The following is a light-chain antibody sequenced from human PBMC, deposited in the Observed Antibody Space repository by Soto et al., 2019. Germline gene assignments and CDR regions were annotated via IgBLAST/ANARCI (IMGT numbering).Light chain of an antibody. V-gene: IGKV3-20*01. J-gene: IGKJ1*01. CDR1: QSVSGRY. Sequence: IVFTQSPGTLSVSPGERATLSFMASQSVSGRYLAWYQQKPGQAPRLLIYGASSRATGIPERFSGSGSGTDFSLTISRLEPEDFAVYYCQQYGISPRTFGQGTKVDIK. CDR3: QQYGISPRT. CDR2: GAS.